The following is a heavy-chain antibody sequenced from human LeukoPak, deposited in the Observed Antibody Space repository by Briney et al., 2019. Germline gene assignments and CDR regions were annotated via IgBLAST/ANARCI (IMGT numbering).Heavy chain of an antibody. J-gene: IGHJ4*02. V-gene: IGHV3-23*01. CDR1: GFTFSSYA. CDR2: ISGSGGST. CDR3: AKDWNLGYSSSWPLDY. Sequence: PGGSLRLSCAVSGFTFSSYAMNWVRQAPGKGLEWVSGISGSGGSTYYADSVKGRFTISRDNSKNTLYLQVNSLRAEDTAVYFCAKDWNLGYSSSWPLDYWGQGTLVTVSS. D-gene: IGHD6-13*01.